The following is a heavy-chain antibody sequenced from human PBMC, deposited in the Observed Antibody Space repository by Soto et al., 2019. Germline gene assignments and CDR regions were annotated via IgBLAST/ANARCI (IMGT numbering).Heavy chain of an antibody. CDR1: GFTFTSSA. CDR2: IVVGSGNT. V-gene: IGHV1-58*01. J-gene: IGHJ6*02. Sequence: VKVSCKASGFTFTSSAVQWVRQARGQRLEWIGWIVVGSGNTNYAQKFQERVTITRDMSTSTAYMELSSLRSEDTAVYYCAAVPYYYYGMDVWGQGTTVTVSS. CDR3: AAVPYYYYGMDV. D-gene: IGHD2-2*01.